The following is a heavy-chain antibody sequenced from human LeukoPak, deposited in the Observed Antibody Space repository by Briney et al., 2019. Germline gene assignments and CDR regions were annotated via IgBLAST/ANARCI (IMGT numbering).Heavy chain of an antibody. J-gene: IGHJ4*02. V-gene: IGHV1-69*01. Sequence: SVKVSCKASGGTFSSYAISCVRQAPGQGLEWMGGIIPIFGTANYAQKFQGRVTITADESTSTAYMELSSLRSEDTAVYYCARAFSPGYSSGWYAAAYWGQGTLVTVSS. CDR2: IIPIFGTA. D-gene: IGHD6-19*01. CDR1: GGTFSSYA. CDR3: ARAFSPGYSSGWYAAAY.